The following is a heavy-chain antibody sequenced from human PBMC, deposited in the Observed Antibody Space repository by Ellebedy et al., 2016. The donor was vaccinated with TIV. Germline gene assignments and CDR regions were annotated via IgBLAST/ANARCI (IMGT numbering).Heavy chain of an antibody. V-gene: IGHV3-23*01. D-gene: IGHD2/OR15-2a*01. CDR1: AFTFSSFA. CDR3: AKGRGGGSDSPTPRYYFDY. CDR2: ISHTGTRT. Sequence: PGGSLRLSCAASAFTFSSFAMTWVRQAPGKGLEWVSTISHTGTRTYYTDSVEGRFIISRDNSKKTLYLQMNSLRGEDTAVYYCAKGRGGGSDSPTPRYYFDYWGLGTLVTVSS. J-gene: IGHJ4*02.